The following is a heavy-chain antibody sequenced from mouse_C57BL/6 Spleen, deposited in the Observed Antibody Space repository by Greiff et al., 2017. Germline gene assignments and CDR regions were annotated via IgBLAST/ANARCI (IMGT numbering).Heavy chain of an antibody. CDR3: ARNDGYVHYFDD. J-gene: IGHJ2*01. CDR1: GYTFTSYW. D-gene: IGHD2-3*01. CDR2: IYPGSGST. V-gene: IGHV1-55*01. Sequence: QVQLQQPGAELVKPGASVKMSCKASGYTFTSYWITWVKQRPGQGLEWIGDIYPGSGSTNYNEKFKSKATLTVDTSSSTAYMQLSSLTSEDSAVYYCARNDGYVHYFDDWGQGTTLTVSS.